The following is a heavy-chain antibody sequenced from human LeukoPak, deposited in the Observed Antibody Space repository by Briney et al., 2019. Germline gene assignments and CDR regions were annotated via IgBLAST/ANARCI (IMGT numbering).Heavy chain of an antibody. J-gene: IGHJ4*02. D-gene: IGHD6-19*01. CDR2: ISSSSSYI. Sequence: GGSLRLSCAASGFTFSSYSMNWVRQAPGKGLEWVSSISSSSSYIYYAGSVKGRFTISRDNAKNSLYLQMNSLRAEDTAVYYCARSIAVAGTLAPLDYWGQGTLVTVSS. V-gene: IGHV3-21*01. CDR3: ARSIAVAGTLAPLDY. CDR1: GFTFSSYS.